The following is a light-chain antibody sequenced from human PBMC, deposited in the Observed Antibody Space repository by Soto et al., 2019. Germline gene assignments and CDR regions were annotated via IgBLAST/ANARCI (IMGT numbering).Light chain of an antibody. Sequence: QSALTQPRSVSLSPGQSLTISCTGTSIDCGGYNYFSWYLQHPGKAPKVIIYDVSKQPSSLTDRLSDSHSGDTAFLTICGLQCEDEADYYCCSFAGNYFGVFGTGTEVTVL. CDR1: SIDCGGYNY. J-gene: IGLJ1*01. V-gene: IGLV2-11*01. CDR2: DVS. CDR3: CSFAGNYFGV.